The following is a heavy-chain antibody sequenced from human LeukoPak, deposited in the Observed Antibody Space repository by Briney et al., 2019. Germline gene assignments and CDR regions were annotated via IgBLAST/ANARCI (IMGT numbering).Heavy chain of an antibody. CDR3: ASGTTVTTDDAFDI. J-gene: IGHJ3*02. V-gene: IGHV4-59*13. Sequence: SETLSLTCTVSGGSISSYYWSWIRQPLGQGLEWIGYIYYSGSTNYNPSIKSRVTISVDTSKNQFSLKLSSVTAADTAVYYCASGTTVTTDDAFDIWGQGTMVTVSS. D-gene: IGHD4-11*01. CDR2: IYYSGST. CDR1: GGSISSYY.